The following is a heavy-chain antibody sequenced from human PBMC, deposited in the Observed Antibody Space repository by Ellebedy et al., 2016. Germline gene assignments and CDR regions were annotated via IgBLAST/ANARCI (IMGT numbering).Heavy chain of an antibody. CDR3: ARNLGGGVISPNAY. CDR1: GFTFSSYA. V-gene: IGHV3-23*01. J-gene: IGHJ4*02. D-gene: IGHD3-16*02. CDR2: VREIGSDT. Sequence: GESLKISCAASGFTFSSYAMTWVRQAPGKGLEWVSAVREIGSDTYYADSVKGRFTISKDNSKNTLYLQMNSLRVEDTAIYYCARNLGGGVISPNAYWGQGILVTVSS.